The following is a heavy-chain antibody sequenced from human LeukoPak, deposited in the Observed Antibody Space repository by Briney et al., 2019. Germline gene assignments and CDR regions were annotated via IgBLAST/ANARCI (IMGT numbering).Heavy chain of an antibody. CDR2: INPSGGST. D-gene: IGHD1-26*01. J-gene: IGHJ4*02. Sequence: GASVKVSCKASGYTFTSYYMHRVRQAPGQGLEWMRIINPSGGSTSYAQKFQGRVTMTRDTSTSTVYMELSSLRSEDTAVYYCARDVGARAFDYWGQGTLVTVSS. CDR1: GYTFTSYY. CDR3: ARDVGARAFDY. V-gene: IGHV1-46*01.